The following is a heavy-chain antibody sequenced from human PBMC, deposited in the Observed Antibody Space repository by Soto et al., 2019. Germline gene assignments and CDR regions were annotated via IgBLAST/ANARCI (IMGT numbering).Heavy chain of an antibody. CDR2: ISSHGRDT. CDR3: EQEQGIAASPAID. J-gene: IGHJ3*01. D-gene: IGHD6-13*01. V-gene: IGHV3-30*18. Sequence: QVQLVESGGGVVQPGTSLRLSCAASGFTFYNYGMHWVRQAPGTGLEWVAAISSHGRDTYYADSVKGRLTISGDQSKNTLYLQMHSLRAADTAVYYCEQEQGIAASPAIDWGAGTMVTASS. CDR1: GFTFYNYG.